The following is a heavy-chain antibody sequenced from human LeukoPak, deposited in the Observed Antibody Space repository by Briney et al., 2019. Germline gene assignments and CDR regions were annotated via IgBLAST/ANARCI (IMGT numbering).Heavy chain of an antibody. Sequence: ASVKVSCKASGYTFTSYGISWVRQAPGQGLEWMGSTSGHDGHTNYAPNLQGRVTLTTDTSTATAYMELRSLISDDTAVYYCARAGGSAWYGGAYFDYWGQGSLVTVSS. D-gene: IGHD6-19*01. J-gene: IGHJ4*02. CDR3: ARAGGSAWYGGAYFDY. V-gene: IGHV1-18*01. CDR2: TSGHDGHT. CDR1: GYTFTSYG.